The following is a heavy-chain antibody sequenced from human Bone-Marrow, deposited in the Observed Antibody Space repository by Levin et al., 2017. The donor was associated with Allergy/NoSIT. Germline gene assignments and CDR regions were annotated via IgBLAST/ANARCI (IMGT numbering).Heavy chain of an antibody. V-gene: IGHV3-74*01. Sequence: GGSLRLSCAASGFTFSSYWMHWVRQAPGKGLEWVSRINSDGSYTIYADSVKGRFTISRENAKNTMHLQMNSLRVEDTAVYYCTREVAVPGRTMDVWGQGTTVTVSS. CDR3: TREVAVPGRTMDV. CDR2: INSDGSYT. D-gene: IGHD6-19*01. CDR1: GFTFSSYW. J-gene: IGHJ6*02.